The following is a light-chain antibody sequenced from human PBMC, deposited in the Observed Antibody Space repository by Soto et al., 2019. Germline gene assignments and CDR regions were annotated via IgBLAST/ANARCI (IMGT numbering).Light chain of an antibody. CDR1: QSLLQSNGYNY. V-gene: IGKV2-28*01. Sequence: DIVMTQSPVSLPVNPGEPASISCRSSQSLLQSNGYNYLDWYLQRPGQSPQLLIYFGSTRASGVPDRFSGSGSGTDFTLKISRVEAEDVGVYYCMQALQTPYTFGGGTKVEIK. CDR3: MQALQTPYT. J-gene: IGKJ4*01. CDR2: FGS.